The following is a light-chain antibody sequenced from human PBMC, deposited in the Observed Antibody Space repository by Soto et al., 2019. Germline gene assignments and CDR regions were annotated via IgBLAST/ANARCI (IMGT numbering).Light chain of an antibody. CDR3: QSYDTSLSGSV. CDR2: GNS. V-gene: IGLV1-40*01. CDR1: SSNIVAGYD. Sequence: QSVLTQPPSVSGAPGQRVTISCTGSSSNIVAGYDVHWYQQLPGTAPKVFIFGNSNRPSGVPDRFSVSKSGTSASLAITGLQAEDEADYYCQSYDTSLSGSVFGGGTKLTVL. J-gene: IGLJ2*01.